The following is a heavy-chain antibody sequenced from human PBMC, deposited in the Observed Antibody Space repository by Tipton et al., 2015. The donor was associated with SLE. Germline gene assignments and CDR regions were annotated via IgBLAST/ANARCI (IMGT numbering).Heavy chain of an antibody. J-gene: IGHJ5*02. Sequence: SLRLSCAASGFTFSSYGMNWVRQAPGKGLEWVSSISSSSSYIYYADSVKGRFTISRDNAKNSLYLQMNSLRAEDTAVYYCARKGVGAGDWFDPWGQGTLVTVSS. CDR2: ISSSSSYI. CDR1: GFTFSSYG. CDR3: ARKGVGAGDWFDP. D-gene: IGHD1-26*01. V-gene: IGHV3-21*01.